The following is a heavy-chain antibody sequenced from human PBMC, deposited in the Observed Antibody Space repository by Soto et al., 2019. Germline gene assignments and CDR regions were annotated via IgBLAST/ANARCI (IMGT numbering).Heavy chain of an antibody. V-gene: IGHV5-10-1*01. CDR2: IDPSDSYT. CDR3: ARHSGGYSISLLQIYGMDV. Sequence: GESLKISCKGSGYSFTSYWISWVRQMPGKGLEWMGRIDPSDSYTNYSPSFQGHVTISADKSISTAYLQWSSLKASDTAMYYCARHSGGYSISLLQIYGMDVWGQGTTVTVSS. D-gene: IGHD6-13*01. J-gene: IGHJ6*02. CDR1: GYSFTSYW.